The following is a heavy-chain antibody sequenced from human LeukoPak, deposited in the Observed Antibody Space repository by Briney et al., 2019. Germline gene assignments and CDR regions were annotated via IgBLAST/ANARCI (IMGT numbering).Heavy chain of an antibody. CDR3: ARHIGNISLYY. CDR2: IIPMLGVA. V-gene: IGHV1-69*04. CDR1: GGTFSSSSA. Sequence: SVKVSYKASGGTFSSSSAISWVRQAAGQGLEWMGRIIPMLGVANYSHMFQGRVTITADKSTSTAYMELSSLRSEDTAMYYCARHIGNISLYYWGQGTLVTVSS. J-gene: IGHJ4*02. D-gene: IGHD2-21*01.